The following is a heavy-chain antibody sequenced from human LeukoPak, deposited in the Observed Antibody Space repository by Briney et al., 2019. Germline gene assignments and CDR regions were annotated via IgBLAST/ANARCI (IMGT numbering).Heavy chain of an antibody. D-gene: IGHD3-10*02. V-gene: IGHV3-64*01. Sequence: PGGSLRLSCVASGFTFSNYGIHWVRQAPGKGLEYVSGSSTNGGTTYYGSSVKGRFTISRDNSKNTLYLQMDSLRAEDMAVYYCARAFTWGSMFAGFDIWGQGTMVTVSS. CDR1: GFTFSNYG. CDR2: SSTNGGTT. J-gene: IGHJ3*02. CDR3: ARAFTWGSMFAGFDI.